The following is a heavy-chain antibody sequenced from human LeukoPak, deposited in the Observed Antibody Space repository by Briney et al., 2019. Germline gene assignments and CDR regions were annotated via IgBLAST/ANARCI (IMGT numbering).Heavy chain of an antibody. Sequence: PGGSLRLSCAASGFTFSSYAMSWVRQAPGKGLEWVSAISGSGGSTYYADSVKGRFTISRDNSKNSLYLQMNSLRAEDTAVYYCAKDLLGITIFGVPDGWFDPWGQGTLVTVSS. CDR2: ISGSGGST. J-gene: IGHJ5*02. D-gene: IGHD3-3*01. CDR3: AKDLLGITIFGVPDGWFDP. CDR1: GFTFSSYA. V-gene: IGHV3-23*01.